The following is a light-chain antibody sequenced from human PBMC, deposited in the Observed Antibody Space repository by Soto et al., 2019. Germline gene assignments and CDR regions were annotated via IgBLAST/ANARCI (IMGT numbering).Light chain of an antibody. CDR1: QSIPNNN. CDR2: GAF. Sequence: EIVLTQSPGTLSLSPGESATLSCRASQSIPNNNLAWYQQKPGQAPRLLFYGAFNRASGIPDRFSGSGSGTDFTLTISRVEPVDFAVYSCQQYHYSPWTFGQGTKVDIK. CDR3: QQYHYSPWT. J-gene: IGKJ1*01. V-gene: IGKV3-20*01.